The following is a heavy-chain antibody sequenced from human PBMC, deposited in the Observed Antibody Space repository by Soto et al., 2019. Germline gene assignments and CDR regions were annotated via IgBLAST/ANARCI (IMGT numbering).Heavy chain of an antibody. J-gene: IGHJ6*02. D-gene: IGHD4-17*01. CDR3: ATTVTTPPYRNGMDV. CDR2: ISASSGST. CDR1: GYTFTSYY. Sequence: ASVKVSCKASGYTFTSYYMHWVRQAPGQGLEWMGRISASSGSTNYAQKLQGRVTMTRDTSTSTAYMELRSLRSDDTAVYYCATTVTTPPYRNGMDVWGQGTMVTVSS. V-gene: IGHV1-18*04.